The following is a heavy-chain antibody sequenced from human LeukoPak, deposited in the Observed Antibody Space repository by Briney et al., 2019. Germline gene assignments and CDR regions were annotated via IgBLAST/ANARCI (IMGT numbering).Heavy chain of an antibody. CDR3: ARVKGDIVVVPAAIYFDY. Sequence: SETLSLTCTVSGGSISSYYWSWIRQPPGKGLEWIGYIYYSGSTNYNPSLKSRVTISVDTSKNQFSLKLSSVTAADTAVYYCARVKGDIVVVPAAIYFDYWGQGTLVTVSS. J-gene: IGHJ4*02. V-gene: IGHV4-59*01. D-gene: IGHD2-2*01. CDR2: IYYSGST. CDR1: GGSISSYY.